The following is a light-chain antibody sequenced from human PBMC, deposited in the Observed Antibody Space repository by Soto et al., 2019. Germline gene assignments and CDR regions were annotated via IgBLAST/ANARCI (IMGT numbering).Light chain of an antibody. CDR3: QQYANLPWT. J-gene: IGKJ1*01. V-gene: IGKV1-33*01. Sequence: DIQMTQSPSSLSASIGDRVTITCQASQDISNYLNWYQQKPGKAPKLLIYDTSNLETGVPSRFSGGGSGTSYVITISGLQPEDIATYYRQQYANLPWTFGRGTKVEVK. CDR1: QDISNY. CDR2: DTS.